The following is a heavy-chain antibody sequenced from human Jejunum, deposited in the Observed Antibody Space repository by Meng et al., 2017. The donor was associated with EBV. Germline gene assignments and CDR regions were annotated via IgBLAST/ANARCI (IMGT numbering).Heavy chain of an antibody. V-gene: IGHV3-74*01. D-gene: IGHD3/OR15-3a*01. CDR1: EFTFSNSW. CDR3: VRGGLGPWY. Sequence: EVQLVESGGGLVQPGGSLGPSCAASEFTFSNSWMHWLRQAPGKGLVWVSHIDTDGSTTNYAGSVKGRFTISRDNAKNTLSLQMNSLRVEDTAVYYCVRGGLGPWYWGQGTLVTVFS. J-gene: IGHJ4*02. CDR2: IDTDGSTT.